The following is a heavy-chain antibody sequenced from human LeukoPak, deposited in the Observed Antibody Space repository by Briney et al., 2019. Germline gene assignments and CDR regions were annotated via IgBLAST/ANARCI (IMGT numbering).Heavy chain of an antibody. CDR3: ARDGVRDGLYFDR. V-gene: IGHV3-7*01. D-gene: IGHD5-24*01. CDR1: GFTFSSCW. J-gene: IGHJ4*02. Sequence: GGSLRLSCAASGFTFSSCWMNWVRQAPGKGLEWVASINQDGSEKYYLDSVKGRFTISRDNAKNSLYLQMNSLRDEDTAVYSCARDGVRDGLYFDRWGQGTLVTVSS. CDR2: INQDGSEK.